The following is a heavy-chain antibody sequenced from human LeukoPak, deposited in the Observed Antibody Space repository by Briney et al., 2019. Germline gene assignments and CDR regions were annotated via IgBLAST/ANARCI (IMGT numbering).Heavy chain of an antibody. CDR3: ANSLVAARPYYFDY. CDR2: ISGSGGRT. D-gene: IGHD2-15*01. J-gene: IGHJ4*02. CDR1: GFTFSSYA. V-gene: IGHV3-23*01. Sequence: PGGSLRLSCAASGFTFSSYAMSWVRQAPGKGLEWVSAISGSGGRTYYADCVKGRFNISRDNSKNTLYLQMNSLRAEDTAVYYCANSLVAARPYYFDYWGQGTLVTVSS.